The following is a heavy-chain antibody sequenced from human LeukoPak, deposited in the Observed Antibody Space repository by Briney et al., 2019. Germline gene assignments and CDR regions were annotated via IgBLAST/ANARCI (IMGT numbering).Heavy chain of an antibody. J-gene: IGHJ6*02. CDR1: GGSFSGYY. D-gene: IGHD6-13*01. CDR3: ATAGMGARIAAAASVMDV. Sequence: SETLSLTCAVYGGSFSGYYWSWIRQPPGKGLEWIGEINHSGSTNYNPSLKSRVTISVDTSKNQFSLKLSSVTAADTAVYYCATAGMGARIAAAASVMDVWGQGTTVTVSS. CDR2: INHSGST. V-gene: IGHV4-34*01.